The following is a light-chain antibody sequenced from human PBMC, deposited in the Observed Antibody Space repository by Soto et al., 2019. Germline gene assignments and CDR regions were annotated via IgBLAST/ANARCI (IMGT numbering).Light chain of an antibody. CDR2: DAS. CDR3: QQRSNWPST. CDR1: ESVSRY. J-gene: IGKJ4*01. Sequence: IVLTQSPATLSLSPGNRATLSCRASESVSRYLAWYQQKPGQAPRLLIYDASNRATGIPARFSGSGSGTDFTLTITSLEPEDFAVYYCQQRSNWPSTLGGGTKVEIK. V-gene: IGKV3-11*01.